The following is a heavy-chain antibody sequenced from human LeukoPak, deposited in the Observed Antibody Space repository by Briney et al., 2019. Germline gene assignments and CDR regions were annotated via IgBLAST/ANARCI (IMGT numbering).Heavy chain of an antibody. Sequence: GGSLTLSCAASEFTFTTYGMHWVRQAPGKGLEWVAFIYYDGSNIYYADYVKGRFTISRDISKNTLYLQMDSLRAEDTAIYYCARDWKTNSFDYWGQGTLVTVSS. V-gene: IGHV3-33*01. CDR3: ARDWKTNSFDY. J-gene: IGHJ4*02. D-gene: IGHD1-1*01. CDR2: IYYDGSNI. CDR1: EFTFTTYG.